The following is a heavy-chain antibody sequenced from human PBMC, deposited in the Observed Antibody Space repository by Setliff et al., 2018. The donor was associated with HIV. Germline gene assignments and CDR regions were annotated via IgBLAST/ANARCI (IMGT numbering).Heavy chain of an antibody. V-gene: IGHV4-61*03. D-gene: IGHD1-1*01. Sequence: SETLSLTCTVSGDSVSSRSYYWSWIRQPPGKGLEWIGYIYYSGSTNYNPSLKSRVTISVDTSKNHFSLKLRSVTATDTAVYYCAQLGMVDDFDYWGQGTLVTVSS. J-gene: IGHJ4*02. CDR3: AQLGMVDDFDY. CDR2: IYYSGST. CDR1: GDSVSSRSYY.